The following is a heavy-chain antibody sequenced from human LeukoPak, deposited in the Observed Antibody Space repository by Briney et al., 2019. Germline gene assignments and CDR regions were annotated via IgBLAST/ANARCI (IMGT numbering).Heavy chain of an antibody. V-gene: IGHV4-39*01. D-gene: IGHD4-17*01. CDR2: IYYSGST. Sequence: SETLSLTCTVSGGSIRSCSYYWGWIRQPPGKGLEWIGSIYYSGSTYYNPSLKSRVTISVDTSKNQFSLKLSSVTAADTAVYYCARRKPTTVTNWGRPLYYYYMDVWGKGTTVTVSS. CDR3: ARRKPTTVTNWGRPLYYYYMDV. CDR1: GGSIRSCSYY. J-gene: IGHJ6*03.